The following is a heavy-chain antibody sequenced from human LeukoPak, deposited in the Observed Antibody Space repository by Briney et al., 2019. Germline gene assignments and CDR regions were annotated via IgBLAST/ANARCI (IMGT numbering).Heavy chain of an antibody. Sequence: SQTLSLTCTVSGGSISSGGYYWSWIRQHPGKGLEWNGYLYYSGSTYYNPSLKSRVTISVDTSKNQFSLKLSSVTAADTAVYYCARGQSSSWYGDYFDYWGQGTLVTVSS. J-gene: IGHJ4*02. CDR2: LYYSGST. CDR1: GGSISSGGYY. D-gene: IGHD6-13*01. V-gene: IGHV4-31*03. CDR3: ARGQSSSWYGDYFDY.